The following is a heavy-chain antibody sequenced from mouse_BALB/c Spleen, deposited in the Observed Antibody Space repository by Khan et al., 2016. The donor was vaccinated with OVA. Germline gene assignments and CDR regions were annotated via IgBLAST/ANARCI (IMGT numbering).Heavy chain of an antibody. Sequence: EVELVESGPELVKPGASVKMSCKASGYTFTRYVMHWVKQKPGQGLEWIGYINPYNDGTKYNEKFKGKATLTSDKSSSTAYTELSSLTSEDSAVYYCVRPGNRYERVFDYWGQGTTLTVSS. J-gene: IGHJ2*01. CDR2: INPYNDGT. CDR3: VRPGNRYERVFDY. CDR1: GYTFTRYV. D-gene: IGHD2-14*01. V-gene: IGHV1S136*01.